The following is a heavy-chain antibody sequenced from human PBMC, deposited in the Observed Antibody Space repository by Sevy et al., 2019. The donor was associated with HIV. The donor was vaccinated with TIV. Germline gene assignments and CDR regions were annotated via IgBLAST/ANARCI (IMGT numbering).Heavy chain of an antibody. CDR3: ARIDPAGYDSSGYYSGAFDI. V-gene: IGHV3-53*01. J-gene: IGHJ3*02. Sequence: GGSLRLSCAASGFTVSRNYMSWVRQAPGKGLEWVSVIYTGGSTYYADSVKGRFTISRDNSKNTLYLKMNSLRAEDTAVYYCARIDPAGYDSSGYYSGAFDIWGQGTMVTVSS. CDR2: IYTGGST. D-gene: IGHD3-22*01. CDR1: GFTVSRNY.